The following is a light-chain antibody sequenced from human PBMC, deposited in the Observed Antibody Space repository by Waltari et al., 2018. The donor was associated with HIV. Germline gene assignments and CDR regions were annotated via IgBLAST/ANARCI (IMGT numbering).Light chain of an antibody. CDR1: YDY. V-gene: IGLV1-51*01. CDR3: GTWDPRLSAGV. CDR2: DNN. Sequence: QSVLTQPPSVSAAPGQKVTISCSGSYDYVSWYQHVPGAAPKHLIDDNNKRPSGIPDRFSGSKSGTSATLGITGLQTGDEADYYCGTWDPRLSAGVFGGGTKLTVL. J-gene: IGLJ3*02.